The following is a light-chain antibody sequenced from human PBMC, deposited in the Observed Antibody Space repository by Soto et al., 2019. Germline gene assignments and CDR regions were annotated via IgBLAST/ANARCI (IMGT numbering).Light chain of an antibody. Sequence: NFMLTQPHSVSESQGKTVTISCTRSSGSIASNYVQWYQQRPGSAPPTVIYEDNQRPSGVPDRFSGSIDSSSNSASLTISGLKTEDEADYYCQSYDSSNVVFGGGTKLTVL. J-gene: IGLJ2*01. CDR3: QSYDSSNVV. V-gene: IGLV6-57*04. CDR2: EDN. CDR1: SGSIASNY.